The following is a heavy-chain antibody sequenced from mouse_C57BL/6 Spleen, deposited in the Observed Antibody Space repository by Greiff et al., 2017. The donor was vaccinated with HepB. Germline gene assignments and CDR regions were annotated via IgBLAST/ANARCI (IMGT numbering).Heavy chain of an antibody. CDR3: ARSAITTVVAH. Sequence: VQRVESGAELARPGASVKLSCKASGYTFTSYGISWVKQRTGQGLEWIGEIYPRSGNTYYNEKFKGKATLTADKSSSTAYMELRSLTSEDSAVYFCARSAITTVVAHWGQGTTLTVSS. CDR2: IYPRSGNT. CDR1: GYTFTSYG. J-gene: IGHJ2*01. V-gene: IGHV1-81*01. D-gene: IGHD1-1*01.